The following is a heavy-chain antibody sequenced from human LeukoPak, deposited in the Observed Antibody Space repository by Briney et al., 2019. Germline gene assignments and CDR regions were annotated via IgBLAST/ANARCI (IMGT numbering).Heavy chain of an antibody. J-gene: IGHJ4*02. CDR3: ARGGLVWIQLYDY. Sequence: SGGSLRLSCAASGFTFGSYWMSWVRQAPGKGLERVANMKHDGREEYYVDSVKGRFTISRDNAKNSLYLQMNSLRAEDTAVYYCARGGLVWIQLYDYWGQGTLVTVSS. CDR2: MKHDGREE. D-gene: IGHD5-18*01. V-gene: IGHV3-7*01. CDR1: GFTFGSYW.